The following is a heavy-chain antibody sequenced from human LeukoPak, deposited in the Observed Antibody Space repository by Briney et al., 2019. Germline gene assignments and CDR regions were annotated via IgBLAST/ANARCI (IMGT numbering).Heavy chain of an antibody. Sequence: GGSLRLSCAASGFTFDDYAMHWVRQAPGKGLEWVSGISWNSGSIGYADSVEGRFTISRDNAKNSLYLQMNSLRAEDTALYYCAKDTGLWFGELFSYFDYWGQGTLVTVSS. CDR3: AKDTGLWFGELFSYFDY. V-gene: IGHV3-9*01. J-gene: IGHJ4*02. CDR1: GFTFDDYA. D-gene: IGHD3-10*01. CDR2: ISWNSGSI.